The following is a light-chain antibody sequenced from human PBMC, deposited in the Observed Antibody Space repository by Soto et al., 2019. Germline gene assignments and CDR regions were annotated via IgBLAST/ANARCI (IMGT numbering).Light chain of an antibody. CDR1: SSDVGSYSL. Sequence: QSALTQPASVSGSPGQSITISCTGTSSDVGSYSLVSWYQQHPGEAPKLMIYEDTKRPSGVSNRFSGSKSGNTASLTISGLQAEDEADYYCFSYAGSSTVVFGGGTKVTVL. V-gene: IGLV2-23*01. J-gene: IGLJ2*01. CDR2: EDT. CDR3: FSYAGSSTVV.